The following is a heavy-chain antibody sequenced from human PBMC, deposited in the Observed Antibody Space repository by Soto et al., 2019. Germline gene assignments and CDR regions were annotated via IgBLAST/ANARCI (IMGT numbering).Heavy chain of an antibody. V-gene: IGHV4-39*01. D-gene: IGHD6-19*01. CDR3: ARHDGFSSGWIFDY. CDR2: IYYHGNT. J-gene: IGHJ4*01. Sequence: WIRQPPGKTLEWIGTIYYHGNTYSNPSLKSRVTISVDTSNNQLSLKLRSVTAADTAVYYCARHDGFSSGWIFDYWGHGTLVTVSS.